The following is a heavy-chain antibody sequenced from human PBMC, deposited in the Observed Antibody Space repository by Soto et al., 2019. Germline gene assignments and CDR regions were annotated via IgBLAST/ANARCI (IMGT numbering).Heavy chain of an antibody. CDR1: GGSISTYY. CDR3: ARGGRDGFDI. Sequence: QVQLQESGPGLVKPSETLSLTCTVSGGSISTYYWNWIRQSAGKGLEWIGRVYISGSTNYHPSLKSRVAMSVDTSNNLFSLKVTSVTAADTAVYYCARGGRDGFDIWGQGTMVTVSS. J-gene: IGHJ3*02. V-gene: IGHV4-4*07. CDR2: VYISGST.